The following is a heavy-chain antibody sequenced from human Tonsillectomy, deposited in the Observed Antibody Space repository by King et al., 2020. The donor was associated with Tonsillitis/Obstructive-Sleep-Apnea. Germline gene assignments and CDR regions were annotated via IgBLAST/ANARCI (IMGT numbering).Heavy chain of an antibody. J-gene: IGHJ4*02. CDR1: GFTFSSYA. CDR2: ISYDGTNK. D-gene: IGHD3-9*01. V-gene: IGHV3-30*04. CDR3: ARGGHDILTASDF. Sequence: VQLVESGGGVVQPGRSLRLSCAASGFTFSSYAMHWVRQAPGKGLEWVAIISYDGTNKYYADSVKGRFTIFRDNSKNTLFLQMNTLRPDDTAVYYCARGGHDILTASDFWGQEPLVTVSS.